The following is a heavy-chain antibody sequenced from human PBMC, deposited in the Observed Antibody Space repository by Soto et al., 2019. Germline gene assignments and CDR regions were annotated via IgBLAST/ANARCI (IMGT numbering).Heavy chain of an antibody. CDR3: VKDDGGNPSTEPH. CDR2: ISGSGDRT. V-gene: IGHV3-23*01. Sequence: VQLQESGGGLVQPGGSLRLSCAASGITIRNYPMSWVRQAPGKGLDWVSGISGSGDRTYYADSAKGRFTISKDFSKSSLSLQLDSLRVEDTAVYFCVKDDGGNPSTEPHWGQGTLVTVSS. CDR1: GITIRNYP. J-gene: IGHJ4*02. D-gene: IGHD2-15*01.